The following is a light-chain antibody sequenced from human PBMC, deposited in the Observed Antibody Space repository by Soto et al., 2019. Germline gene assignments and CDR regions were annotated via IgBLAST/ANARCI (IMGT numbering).Light chain of an antibody. CDR2: DVS. CDR1: QAVNSW. CDR3: QQSNNPPIS. J-gene: IGKJ5*01. V-gene: IGKV1-12*01. Sequence: DNQLTQSPSSISASVGDRVTITCRASQAVNSWLAWFQQKPGMAPKLVIYDVSSLQSGVPSRFSGSGSGTEFTLTISSLQPEDFATYYCQQSNNPPISCGQGKRREIK.